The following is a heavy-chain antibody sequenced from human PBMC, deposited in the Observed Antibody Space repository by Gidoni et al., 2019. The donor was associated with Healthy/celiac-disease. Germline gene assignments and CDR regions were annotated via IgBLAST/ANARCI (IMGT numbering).Heavy chain of an antibody. CDR2: INSDGSST. Sequence: EVQLVESGGGLVQPGGSLRLSCAASGFHFSSYWLHWVRKAPGTGLVWVSRINSDGSSTSYADSVKCRFTISRDNAKNTLYLQMNSLRAEDTAVYYCARDSRDGYKRAFDIWGQGTMVTVSS. D-gene: IGHD5-12*01. V-gene: IGHV3-74*01. CDR1: GFHFSSYW. J-gene: IGHJ3*02. CDR3: ARDSRDGYKRAFDI.